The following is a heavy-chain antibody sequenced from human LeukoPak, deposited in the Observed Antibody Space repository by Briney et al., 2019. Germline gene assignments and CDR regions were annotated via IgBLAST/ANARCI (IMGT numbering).Heavy chain of an antibody. D-gene: IGHD1-26*01. Sequence: SETLSLTCTVSGGSISSGSYYWSWIRQPAGKGLEWIGRIYTSGSTNYNPSLKSRVTISVDTSKNQFSLKLSSVTAADTAVYYCAREVGGLPLNWGQGTLVTVSS. J-gene: IGHJ4*02. CDR2: IYTSGST. CDR1: GGSISSGSYY. V-gene: IGHV4-61*02. CDR3: AREVGGLPLN.